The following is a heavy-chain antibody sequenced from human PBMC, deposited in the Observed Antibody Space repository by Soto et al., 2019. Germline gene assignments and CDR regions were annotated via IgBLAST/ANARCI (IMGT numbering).Heavy chain of an antibody. V-gene: IGHV4-39*01. Sequence: SETLSLTCTVSGGSISSSSYYWGWIRQPPGKGLEWIGSIYYSGSTYYNPSLKSRVTISVDTSKNQFSLKLSSVTAADTAVYYCARNGLGAYNWFDPWGQGTLVTVSS. CDR1: GGSISSSSYY. D-gene: IGHD4-17*01. J-gene: IGHJ5*02. CDR3: ARNGLGAYNWFDP. CDR2: IYYSGST.